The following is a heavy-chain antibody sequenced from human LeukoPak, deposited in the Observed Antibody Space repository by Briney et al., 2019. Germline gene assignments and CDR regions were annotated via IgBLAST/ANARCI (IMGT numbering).Heavy chain of an antibody. Sequence: GGSLRLSCAASGFAFSDHYMTWIRQAPGKGLEWLSCISGSGTTILYADSVEGRFTISRDNAKSSLYLQMNSLRAEDTALYYCAKDTDPHAGGVDYWGQGTLVTVSS. J-gene: IGHJ4*02. CDR1: GFAFSDHY. CDR3: AKDTDPHAGGVDY. CDR2: ISGSGTTI. D-gene: IGHD3-16*01. V-gene: IGHV3-11*01.